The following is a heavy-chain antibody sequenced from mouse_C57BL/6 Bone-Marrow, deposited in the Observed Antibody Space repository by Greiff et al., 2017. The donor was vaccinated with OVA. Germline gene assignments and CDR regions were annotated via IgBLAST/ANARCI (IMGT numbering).Heavy chain of an antibody. V-gene: IGHV1-4*01. J-gene: IGHJ3*01. D-gene: IGHD2-3*01. CDR2: INPSSGYT. CDR3: ARGIYDGYYVFAY. Sequence: QVQLQQSGAELARPGASVKMSCKASGYTFTSYTMHWVKQRPGQGLEWIGYINPSSGYTKYNQKFKDKATLTADKSSSTAYMQLSSLTSEDSAVYDCARGIYDGYYVFAYWGQGTLVTVSA. CDR1: GYTFTSYT.